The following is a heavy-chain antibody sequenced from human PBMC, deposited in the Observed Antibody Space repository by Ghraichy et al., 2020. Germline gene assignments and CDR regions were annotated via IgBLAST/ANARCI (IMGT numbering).Heavy chain of an antibody. V-gene: IGHV1-69*13. Sequence: SVKVSCKASGGTFSSYAISWVRQAPGQGLEWMGGIIPIFGTANYAQKFQGRVTITADESTSTAYMELSSLRSEDTAVYYCARDPYYEYSGYDFMNTGGYWGQGTLVTVSS. CDR1: GGTFSSYA. CDR3: ARDPYYEYSGYDFMNTGGY. J-gene: IGHJ4*02. CDR2: IIPIFGTA. D-gene: IGHD5-12*01.